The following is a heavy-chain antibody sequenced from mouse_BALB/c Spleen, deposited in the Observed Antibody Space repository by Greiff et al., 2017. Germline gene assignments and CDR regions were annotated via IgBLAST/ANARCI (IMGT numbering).Heavy chain of an antibody. D-gene: IGHD2-4*01. V-gene: IGHV5-6-5*01. CDR2: ISSGGST. CDR1: GFTFSSYA. J-gene: IGHJ3*01. Sequence: EVQRVESGGGLVKPGGSLKLSCAASGFTFSSYAMSWVRQTPEKRLEWVASISSGGSTYYPDSVKGRFTISRDNARNILYLQMSSLRSEDTAMYYCARVIYYDYDEGGFAYWGQGTLVTVSA. CDR3: ARVIYYDYDEGGFAY.